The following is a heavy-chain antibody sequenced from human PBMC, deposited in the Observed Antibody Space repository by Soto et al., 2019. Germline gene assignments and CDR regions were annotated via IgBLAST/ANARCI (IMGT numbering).Heavy chain of an antibody. V-gene: IGHV3-23*01. Sequence: EVQLLESGGGLVQVGGSLRLSCAASGFTFSNYAMTWVRLSPGKGLEWVSTLGSNGYDTLYADSVKGRFTISRDTSKNTLYLQMNSLRAEDTAVYYCAKKGMAVIGNSWFDSWGQGTLVTVSS. J-gene: IGHJ5*01. D-gene: IGHD1-20*01. CDR3: AKKGMAVIGNSWFDS. CDR2: LGSNGYDT. CDR1: GFTFSNYA.